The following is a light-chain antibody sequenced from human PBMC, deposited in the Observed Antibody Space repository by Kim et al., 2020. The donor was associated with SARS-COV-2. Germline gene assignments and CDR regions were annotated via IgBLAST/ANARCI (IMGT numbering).Light chain of an antibody. CDR2: KDN. J-gene: IGLJ3*02. Sequence: SYELTQPPSVSVSPGQTARITCSGDALSKQYAYWYQQKPGQAPDLVIYKDNERPSGIPERVSGSSSGTTVTLTISGVQAEDEADYYCQSADNSGTYWVFGGGTQLTVL. CDR3: QSADNSGTYWV. V-gene: IGLV3-25*03. CDR1: ALSKQY.